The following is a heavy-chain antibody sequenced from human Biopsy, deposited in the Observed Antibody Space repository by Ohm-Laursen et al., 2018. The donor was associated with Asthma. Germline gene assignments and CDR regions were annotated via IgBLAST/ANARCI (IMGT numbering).Heavy chain of an antibody. CDR1: GFTFGDYW. CDR2: IKHDGTEK. V-gene: IGHV3-7*01. CDR3: AMGTSGTTALY. D-gene: IGHD1-1*01. J-gene: IGHJ4*02. Sequence: GSLRLSCAATGFTFGDYWMSWVRQVPGKGLEWVANIKHDGTEKNHVDSLKGRFTISRDNGKKSVFLQMNGLRADDSGVYYCAMGTSGTTALYWGQGTLVTVSS.